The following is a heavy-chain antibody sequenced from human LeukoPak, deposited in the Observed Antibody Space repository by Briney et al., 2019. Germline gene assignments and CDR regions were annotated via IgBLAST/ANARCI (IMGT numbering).Heavy chain of an antibody. CDR2: ISGSGGGT. J-gene: IGHJ4*02. Sequence: GGSLRLSCAPSGFTFGSYAMSWVRQAPGKGLEWVSSISGSGGGTNYADSVKGRFTISRDNSKDTLYLQMNSLRAEDTAVYYCAKNTYGGIWGSIDYWGQGTLVTVSP. CDR3: AKNTYGGIWGSIDY. V-gene: IGHV3-23*01. D-gene: IGHD4-23*01. CDR1: GFTFGSYA.